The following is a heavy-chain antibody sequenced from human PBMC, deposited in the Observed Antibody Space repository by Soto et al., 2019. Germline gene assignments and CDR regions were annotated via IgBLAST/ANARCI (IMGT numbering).Heavy chain of an antibody. D-gene: IGHD2-2*01. V-gene: IGHV3-23*01. CDR3: AKDRSSGPPGYHGMDV. CDR2: ISGSGGST. Sequence: GGSLTLSCAASGFPFCSYRMSWVRQAPRKGLEWVSAISGSGGSTYYADSVKGRFTISRDNSKNTLYLQMNSLRAEDTAVYYCAKDRSSGPPGYHGMDVWGQGTTVTVSS. CDR1: GFPFCSYR. J-gene: IGHJ6*02.